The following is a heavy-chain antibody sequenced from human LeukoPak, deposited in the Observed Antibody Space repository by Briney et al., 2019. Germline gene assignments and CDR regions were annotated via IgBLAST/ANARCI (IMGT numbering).Heavy chain of an antibody. CDR3: ARASFWSGYYRPRPSGWFDP. Sequence: SETLSLTCNVSGGSISTTTNSWGWAWIRQRPTKGLEWIGSIYYGGSPYYTSSLKSRVTISVDTSKNQFSLKLASLTAADTAVYYCARASFWSGYYRPRPSGWFDPWGQGTLVTVSS. CDR2: IYYGGSP. J-gene: IGHJ5*02. V-gene: IGHV4-39*01. CDR1: GGSISTTTNS. D-gene: IGHD3-3*01.